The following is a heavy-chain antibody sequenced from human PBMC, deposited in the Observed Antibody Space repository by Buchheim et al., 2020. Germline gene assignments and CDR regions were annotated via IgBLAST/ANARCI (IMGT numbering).Heavy chain of an antibody. Sequence: QVQLQQWGAGLLKPSETLSLTCAVYGGSFSGYYWSWIRQPPGKGLEWIGEINHSGSTNYNPSLKSRVTISVDTSKNQFSLKLSSVTAADTAVYYCARVGRRDGYLIRGDDAFDIWGQGT. V-gene: IGHV4-34*01. CDR2: INHSGST. CDR3: ARVGRRDGYLIRGDDAFDI. CDR1: GGSFSGYY. J-gene: IGHJ3*02. D-gene: IGHD5-24*01.